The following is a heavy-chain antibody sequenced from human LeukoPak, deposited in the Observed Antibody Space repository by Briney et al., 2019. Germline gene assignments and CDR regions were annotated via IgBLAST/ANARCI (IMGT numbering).Heavy chain of an antibody. D-gene: IGHD4-17*01. CDR2: INHSGSI. V-gene: IGHV4-34*01. CDR1: GGSFSGYY. Sequence: SETLSLTSAVYGGSFSGYYWSWIRQPPGKGLEWIGEINHSGSINYNPSLKSRVTISVDTSKNQFSLKLSSVTAADTAVYYCARLIAGKLTTVTTTYYFDYWGQGTLVTVSS. J-gene: IGHJ4*02. CDR3: ARLIAGKLTTVTTTYYFDY.